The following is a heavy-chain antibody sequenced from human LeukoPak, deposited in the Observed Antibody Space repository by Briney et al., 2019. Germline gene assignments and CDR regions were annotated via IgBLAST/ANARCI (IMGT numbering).Heavy chain of an antibody. CDR3: AREWIPYSRDDY. D-gene: IGHD6-13*01. V-gene: IGHV3-11*06. CDR2: ISSSSSYT. CDR1: GFTFSDYY. Sequence: PGGSLRLSCAASGFTFSDYYMSWIRQAPGKGLEWVSYISSSSSYTNYADSVKGRFTISRDNARNSLYLQMNSLRAEDTAVYYCAREWIPYSRDDYWGQGTLVTVSS. J-gene: IGHJ4*02.